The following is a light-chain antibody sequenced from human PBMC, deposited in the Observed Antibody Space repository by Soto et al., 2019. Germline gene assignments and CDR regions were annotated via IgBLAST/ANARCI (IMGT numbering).Light chain of an antibody. J-gene: IGKJ2*01. Sequence: EIVMTQSPATLSVSSGERATLSCRASQSVSSNLAWYQQKPGQAPRLLIYGASTRATGIPARFSGSGSGTEFTLTISSLQSEDFAVYYCQQYNNWLYTFGQGTKLEI. CDR2: GAS. CDR1: QSVSSN. CDR3: QQYNNWLYT. V-gene: IGKV3-15*01.